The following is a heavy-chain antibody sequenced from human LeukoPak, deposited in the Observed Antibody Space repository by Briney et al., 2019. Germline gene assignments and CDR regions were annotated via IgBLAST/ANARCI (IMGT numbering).Heavy chain of an antibody. CDR1: GFTFSSYA. Sequence: GGSLRLSCAASGFTFSSYAMSWVRQAPGKGLEWVSAISGSGGSTYYADSVKGRFTISRDNSKNTLYLQMNSLRAEDTAVYYCARGIDYYDSSMYYRNGLGIDYWGQGTLVTVSS. J-gene: IGHJ4*02. CDR3: ARGIDYYDSSMYYRNGLGIDY. V-gene: IGHV3-23*01. CDR2: ISGSGGST. D-gene: IGHD3-22*01.